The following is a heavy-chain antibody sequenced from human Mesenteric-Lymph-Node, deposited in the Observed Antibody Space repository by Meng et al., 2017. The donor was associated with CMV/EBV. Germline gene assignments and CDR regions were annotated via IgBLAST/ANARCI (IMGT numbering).Heavy chain of an antibody. Sequence: ASVKVSCKTSGYTFTSYDMNWVRQAPGQGLEWMGWMNPNSGVTDYAQKFQGRVTMTRDTSISTAYMELSRLRSDDTAVYYCARHYYYGMDVWGQGTTVTVSS. V-gene: IGHV1-2*02. J-gene: IGHJ6*02. CDR2: MNPNSGVT. CDR3: ARHYYYGMDV. CDR1: GYTFTSYD.